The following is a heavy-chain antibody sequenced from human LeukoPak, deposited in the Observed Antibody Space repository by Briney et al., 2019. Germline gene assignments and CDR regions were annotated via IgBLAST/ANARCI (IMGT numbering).Heavy chain of an antibody. V-gene: IGHV3-49*04. J-gene: IGHJ5*02. CDR3: TRAPSLSWFDP. Sequence: GGSLRLSCAASGFTLSSNWMSWARQAPGKGLEWVGFIRSKTHGGTTEYAASVKGRFIISRDDSRSIAYLQMNSLKTEDTAVYYCTRAPSLSWFDPWGQGTLVTVSS. D-gene: IGHD3-10*01. CDR2: IRSKTHGGTT. CDR1: GFTLSSNW.